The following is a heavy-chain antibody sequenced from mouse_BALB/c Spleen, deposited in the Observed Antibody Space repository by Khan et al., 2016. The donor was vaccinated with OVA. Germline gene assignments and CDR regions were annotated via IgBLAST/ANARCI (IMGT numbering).Heavy chain of an antibody. Sequence: VKLLESGAELARPGASVKMSCKASGYTFTSYWMHWVKQRPGKGLEWIGYINPTTDYPNYTKNFKDKAPLTADKSSNTAYMQLTSLTSEDSAVDYCVNHGSSSAWFTYWGQGTLVTVSA. J-gene: IGHJ3*01. D-gene: IGHD1-1*01. CDR1: GYTFTSYW. CDR3: VNHGSSSAWFTY. CDR2: INPTTDYP. V-gene: IGHV1-4*01.